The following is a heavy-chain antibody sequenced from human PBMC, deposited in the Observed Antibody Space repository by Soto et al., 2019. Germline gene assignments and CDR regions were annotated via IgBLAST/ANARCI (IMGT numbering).Heavy chain of an antibody. CDR2: IYDSGST. J-gene: IGHJ4*02. CDR3: ARQVLMVYAKPSYYFDY. D-gene: IGHD2-8*01. Sequence: SETLALTSTDSVGSISSYYGSSMRQPPGKGLEWIGYIYDSGSTNYNPSLKSRVTISVDTSKNQFSLKLSSVTAADTAVYYCARQVLMVYAKPSYYFDYWGQGTLVTVSS. CDR1: VGSISSYY. V-gene: IGHV4-59*08.